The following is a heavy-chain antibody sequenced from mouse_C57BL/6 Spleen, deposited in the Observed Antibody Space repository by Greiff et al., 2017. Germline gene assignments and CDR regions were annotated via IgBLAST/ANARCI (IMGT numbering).Heavy chain of an antibody. J-gene: IGHJ2*01. CDR3: ARDGTFSPTY. V-gene: IGHV1-55*01. CDR2: IYPGSGST. Sequence: QVQLQQPGAELVKPGASVKMSCKASGYTFTSSWITWVKQRPGQALEWIGDIYPGSGSTNYNEKFKSKATLTVDTSSSTAYMQLSSVTSEDSAVYYCARDGTFSPTYWGQGTTLTVSS. D-gene: IGHD3-3*01. CDR1: GYTFTSSW.